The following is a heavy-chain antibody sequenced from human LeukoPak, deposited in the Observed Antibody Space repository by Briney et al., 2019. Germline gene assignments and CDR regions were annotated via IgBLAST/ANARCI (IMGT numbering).Heavy chain of an antibody. CDR2: ISSSSSSYI. D-gene: IGHD3-16*02. CDR1: GFTFSSYS. J-gene: IGHJ4*02. V-gene: IGHV3-21*01. Sequence: GGSLRLSCAASGFTFSSYSMNWVRQAPGKGLEWVSSISSSSSSYIYYADSVKGRFTISRDNAKNSLYLQMNSLRAEDTAVYYCAREYDYVWGSYRSYYFDYWGQGTLVTVSS. CDR3: AREYDYVWGSYRSYYFDY.